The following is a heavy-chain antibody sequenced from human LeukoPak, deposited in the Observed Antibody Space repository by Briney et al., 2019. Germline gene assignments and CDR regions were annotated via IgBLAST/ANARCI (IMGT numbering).Heavy chain of an antibody. J-gene: IGHJ3*02. CDR3: AREGSGYDFWSGYCACDI. D-gene: IGHD3-3*01. CDR2: INPNSGNT. CDR1: GYTFTGYY. Sequence: GASVKVSCKASGYTFTGYYMHWVRQAPGQGLEWMGWINPNSGNTGYAQKFQGRVTMTRNTSKSTAYMELRSLRSDDTAVYYCAREGSGYDFWSGYCACDIWGQGTMVTVSS. V-gene: IGHV1-8*02.